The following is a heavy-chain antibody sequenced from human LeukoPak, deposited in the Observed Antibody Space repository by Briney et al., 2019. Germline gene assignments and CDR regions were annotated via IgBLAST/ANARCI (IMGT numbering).Heavy chain of an antibody. CDR3: ARVRGYSYGLYYYYYMDV. Sequence: SQTLSLTCAISGDSVSSNSAAWNWIRQSPSRGLEWLGRTYYRSKWYNDYAVSVKSRITINPDTSKNQFSLQLNSVTPEDTAVYYCARVRGYSYGLYYYYYMDVWGKGTTVTVSS. CDR2: TYYRSKWYN. CDR1: GDSVSSNSAA. V-gene: IGHV6-1*01. D-gene: IGHD5-18*01. J-gene: IGHJ6*03.